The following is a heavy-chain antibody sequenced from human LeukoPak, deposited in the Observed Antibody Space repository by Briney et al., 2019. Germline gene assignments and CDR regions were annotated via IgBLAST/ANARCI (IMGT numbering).Heavy chain of an antibody. Sequence: GGSLRLSCAASGFTFSSYSMIWVRQAPGKGLEWVSSISSSSSYIYYADSVKGRFTISRDNAKNSLYLQMNSLRAEDTAVYYCARVSYYYDSSGYYLFDYWGQGTLVTVSS. CDR1: GFTFSSYS. CDR2: ISSSSSYI. D-gene: IGHD3-22*01. CDR3: ARVSYYYDSSGYYLFDY. V-gene: IGHV3-21*01. J-gene: IGHJ4*02.